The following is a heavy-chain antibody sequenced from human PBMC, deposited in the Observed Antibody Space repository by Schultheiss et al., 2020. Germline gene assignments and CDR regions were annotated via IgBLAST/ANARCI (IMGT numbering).Heavy chain of an antibody. D-gene: IGHD6-13*01. CDR1: GGSISSGGYY. CDR2: IYYSGST. Sequence: SETLSLTCTVSGGSISSGGYYWSWIRQHPGKGLEWIGYIYYSGSTNYNPSLKSRVTISVDTSKNQFSLKLSSVTAADTAVYYCARTYSSSWYLSYYGMDVWGQGTTVTVSS. CDR3: ARTYSSSWYLSYYGMDV. J-gene: IGHJ6*02. V-gene: IGHV4-61*08.